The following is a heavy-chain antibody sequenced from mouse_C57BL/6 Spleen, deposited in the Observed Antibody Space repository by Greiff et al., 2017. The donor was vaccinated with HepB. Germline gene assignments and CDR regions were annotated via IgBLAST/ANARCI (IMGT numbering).Heavy chain of an antibody. CDR3: VLGLRRGFAY. D-gene: IGHD2-2*01. V-gene: IGHV1-47*01. J-gene: IGHJ3*01. Sequence: LVESGAELVKPGASVKMSCKASGSTFTTYPIEWMKQNHGKSLEWIGNFHPYNDDTKYNEKFKGKATLTVEKSSSTVYLELSRLTSDDSAVYYCVLGLRRGFAYWGQGTLVTVSA. CDR1: GSTFTTYP. CDR2: FHPYNDDT.